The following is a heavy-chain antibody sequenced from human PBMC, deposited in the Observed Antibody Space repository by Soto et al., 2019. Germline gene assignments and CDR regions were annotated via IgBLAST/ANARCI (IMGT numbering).Heavy chain of an antibody. J-gene: IGHJ4*02. V-gene: IGHV1-3*01. CDR3: ARAISGYVT. D-gene: IGHD5-12*01. CDR1: GITFSTYA. Sequence: QVQLVQSGAEVKKPGASVKGSCKASGITFSTYAIHWVRQAPGQGLEWMGWINAGNGNTRYSQKFQGRVTLTRDTSASTTYMDLSSLRSEDTAIYYCARAISGYVTWGQGTLVTVSS. CDR2: INAGNGNT.